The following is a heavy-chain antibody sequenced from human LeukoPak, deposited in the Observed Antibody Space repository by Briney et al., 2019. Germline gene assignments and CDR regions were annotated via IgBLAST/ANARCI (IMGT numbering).Heavy chain of an antibody. D-gene: IGHD2-2*02. CDR3: ARNGLGVPAAIGYYYYYMDV. V-gene: IGHV4-38-2*02. Sequence: SETLSLTCTVSGYSISSGYYWGWIRQPPGKGLEWIGSIYHSGSTYYNPSLKSRVTISVDTSKNQFSLKLSSVTAADTAVYYCARNGLGVPAAIGYYYYYMDVWGKGTTVTVSS. J-gene: IGHJ6*03. CDR1: GYSISSGYY. CDR2: IYHSGST.